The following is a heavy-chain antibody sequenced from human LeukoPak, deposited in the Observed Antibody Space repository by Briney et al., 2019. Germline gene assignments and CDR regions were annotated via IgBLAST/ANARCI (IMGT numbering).Heavy chain of an antibody. CDR1: GFTFSSYE. Sequence: GGSLRLSCAASGFTFSSYEMNWVRQAPGKGLEWVSYISSSGSTIYYADSVKGRFTISRDNAKNSLYLQMNSLRAEDTAVYYCASGDDSSLPAPIWGQGTLVTVSP. J-gene: IGHJ1*01. CDR3: ASGDDSSLPAPI. CDR2: ISSSGSTI. V-gene: IGHV3-48*03. D-gene: IGHD3-22*01.